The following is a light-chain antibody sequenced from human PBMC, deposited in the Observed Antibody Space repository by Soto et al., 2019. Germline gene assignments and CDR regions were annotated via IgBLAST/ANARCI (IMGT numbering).Light chain of an antibody. J-gene: IGLJ1*01. CDR1: SSDVGGYNF. V-gene: IGLV2-11*01. Sequence: QSALTQPRSVSGSPGQSVTISCTGTSSDVGGYNFVSWYQQYPGKAPKLIIYDVTKRPSGVPSRFSGSKSGNTASLTISGLLAADEADYYCSSYSSSSIYVFGTGTKLTVL. CDR3: SSYSSSSIYV. CDR2: DVT.